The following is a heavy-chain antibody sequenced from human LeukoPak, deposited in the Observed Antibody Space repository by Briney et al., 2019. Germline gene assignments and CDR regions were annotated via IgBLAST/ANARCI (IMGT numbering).Heavy chain of an antibody. D-gene: IGHD3-10*01. CDR2: LSGSSTYI. J-gene: IGHJ4*02. Sequence: PGGSLRLSCAASGFTFSSYSINWVRQAPGKGLEWLSSLSGSSTYIYYADSVKGRFTVSRDNAKNSLYLQMNSLRAEDTAVYYCARDGTHGSGRHFDYWGKGTLVTVSS. CDR1: GFTFSSYS. V-gene: IGHV3-21*01. CDR3: ARDGTHGSGRHFDY.